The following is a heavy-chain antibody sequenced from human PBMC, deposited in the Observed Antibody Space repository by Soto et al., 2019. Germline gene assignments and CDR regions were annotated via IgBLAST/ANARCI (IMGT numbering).Heavy chain of an antibody. D-gene: IGHD6-13*01. Sequence: QVQLQESGPGLVKPSETLSLTCTVSGGSISSYYWSWIRQPPGKGLEWIGYIYYSGSTNYNPSLTSRVTISVDPSKNQFSLKLTSVTAADTAVYYCARAGSSSSWYIAFHYWGQGTLVTVSS. CDR1: GGSISSYY. CDR2: IYYSGST. V-gene: IGHV4-59*01. J-gene: IGHJ4*02. CDR3: ARAGSSSSWYIAFHY.